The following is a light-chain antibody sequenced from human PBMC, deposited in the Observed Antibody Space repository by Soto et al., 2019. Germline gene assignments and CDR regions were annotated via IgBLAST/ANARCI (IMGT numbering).Light chain of an antibody. CDR2: GVS. Sequence: EIVLTQSPGTLSLSPGERATLSCRASQSVSSSYLAWYQQKPGQAPRLLIYGVSSRATDIPDRFSGSGSGTAFTLTISRLEPEDFAVYYCQHYFNSPPLTFGQGTRLEIK. CDR3: QHYFNSPPLT. CDR1: QSVSSSY. V-gene: IGKV3-20*01. J-gene: IGKJ5*01.